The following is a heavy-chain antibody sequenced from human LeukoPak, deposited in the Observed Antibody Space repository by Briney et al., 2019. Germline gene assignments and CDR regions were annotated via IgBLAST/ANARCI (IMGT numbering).Heavy chain of an antibody. CDR2: ISAYNGNT. CDR3: ARRRGYCSSTSCRRGIFDY. CDR1: GGTFSSYA. Sequence: ASVKVSCKASGGTFSSYAISWVRRAPGQGLEWMGWISAYNGNTKYAQKLQGRVTMTTDTSASTTYMELRSLRSDDTAVYYCARRRGYCSSTSCRRGIFDYWGQGTLVTVSS. J-gene: IGHJ4*02. V-gene: IGHV1-18*01. D-gene: IGHD2-2*01.